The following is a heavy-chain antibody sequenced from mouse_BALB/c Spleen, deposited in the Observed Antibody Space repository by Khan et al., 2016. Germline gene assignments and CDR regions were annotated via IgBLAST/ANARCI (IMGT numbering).Heavy chain of an antibody. V-gene: IGHV5-6*01. D-gene: IGHD2-5*01. CDR3: ARHQKSNYVRAMDY. CDR1: GFTFSSYG. CDR2: ISSGGSYT. J-gene: IGHJ4*01. Sequence: EVQLVESGGDLVKPGGSLKLSCAASGFTFSSYGMSWVRQTPDKRLEWVATISSGGSYTYYPDSVKGRFTISRDNAKNTLYLEMSSLQTEDTTMYYCARHQKSNYVRAMDYWGQGTSVTVSS.